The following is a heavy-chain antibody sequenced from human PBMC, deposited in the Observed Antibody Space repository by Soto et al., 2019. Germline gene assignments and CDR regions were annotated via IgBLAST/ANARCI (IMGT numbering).Heavy chain of an antibody. Sequence: GASVKVSCKASGGTFSSYAISWARQAPGQGLEWMGGIIPIFGTANYAQKFQGRVTITADESTSTAYMELSSLRSEDTAVYYCASVPSGSATTVTTPGDYWGQGTLVTVSS. V-gene: IGHV1-69*13. CDR3: ASVPSGSATTVTTPGDY. J-gene: IGHJ4*02. CDR2: IIPIFGTA. D-gene: IGHD4-17*01. CDR1: GGTFSSYA.